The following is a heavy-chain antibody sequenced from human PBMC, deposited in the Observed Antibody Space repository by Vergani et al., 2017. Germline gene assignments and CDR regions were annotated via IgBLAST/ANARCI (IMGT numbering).Heavy chain of an antibody. V-gene: IGHV3-23*01. CDR1: GFTFSSYA. J-gene: IGHJ4*02. Sequence: EVQLLESGGGLVQPGGSLRLSCAASGFTFSSYAMSWVRQAPGKGLEWVSAISGSGGSTYYADSVKGRFTSSRDNSKNTLYLQMNSLRAEDTAVYYCAGGSYLGYCSSTSCYAFDYWGQGTLVTVSS. CDR2: ISGSGGST. CDR3: AGGSYLGYCSSTSCYAFDY. D-gene: IGHD2-2*01.